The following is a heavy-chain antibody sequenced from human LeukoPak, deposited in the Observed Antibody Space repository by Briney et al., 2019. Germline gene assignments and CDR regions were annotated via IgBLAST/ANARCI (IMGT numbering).Heavy chain of an antibody. D-gene: IGHD1-26*01. V-gene: IGHV4-39*07. Sequence: PSETLSLTCTVSGGSFSGFYYWGWIRQPPGKGLEWIGSLYSGGRIYYAPSLKSRVTISVDTSRNQFSLKLISVTAADTAVYYCARFLRGATNALEIWGQGTMVTVSS. J-gene: IGHJ3*02. CDR3: ARFLRGATNALEI. CDR1: GGSFSGFYY. CDR2: LYSGGRI.